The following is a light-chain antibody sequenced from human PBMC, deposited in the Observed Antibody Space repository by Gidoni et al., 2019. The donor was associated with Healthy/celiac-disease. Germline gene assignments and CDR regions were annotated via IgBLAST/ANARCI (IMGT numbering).Light chain of an antibody. CDR1: SSNIGSNT. J-gene: IGLJ2*01. Sequence: QSVLTQPPSASGTPGQGVTISCSGSSSNIGSNTVNWYQQVPGTAPKLLIYSDNQRPSGVPDRFSGSKSGTSASLAISGLQSEDEADYYCAAWDDSLNGPVFGGGTKLTVL. CDR3: AAWDDSLNGPV. V-gene: IGLV1-44*01. CDR2: SDN.